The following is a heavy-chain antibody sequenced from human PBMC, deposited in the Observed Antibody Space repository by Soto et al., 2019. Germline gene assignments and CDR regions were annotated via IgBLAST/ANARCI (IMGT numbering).Heavy chain of an antibody. Sequence: GESLKISCKGSGYSFTSYWIGWVRQMPGKGLEWMGIIYPGDSDTRYSPSFQGQVTISADKSISTAYLQWSSLKASDTAMYYCARQGYCGGDCYFLDYWGQGTLVTVSS. CDR1: GYSFTSYW. D-gene: IGHD2-21*02. CDR2: IYPGDSDT. CDR3: ARQGYCGGDCYFLDY. J-gene: IGHJ4*02. V-gene: IGHV5-51*01.